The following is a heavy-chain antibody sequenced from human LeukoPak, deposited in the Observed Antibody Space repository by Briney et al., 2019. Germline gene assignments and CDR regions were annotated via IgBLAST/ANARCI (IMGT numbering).Heavy chain of an antibody. CDR1: GFTFNTYS. D-gene: IGHD6-13*01. J-gene: IGHJ3*02. V-gene: IGHV3-21*01. Sequence: GGSLRLSCAVSGFTFNTYSMNWVRQAPGKGLEWVSTISSSSNYIYYGESVKGRFTVSRDNAKNSLYLQMNSLRAEDTAVYYCAVGYLDAFDIWGQGTMVTVSS. CDR2: ISSSSNYI. CDR3: AVGYLDAFDI.